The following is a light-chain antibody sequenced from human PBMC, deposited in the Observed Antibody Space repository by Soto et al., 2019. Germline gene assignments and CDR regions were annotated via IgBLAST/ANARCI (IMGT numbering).Light chain of an antibody. J-gene: IGKJ4*01. CDR1: QSVSSS. CDR3: QQRSNWPLT. Sequence: EIVLTQSPATLSLSPGERATLSCRASQSVSSSLAWYQQKPGQAPRLLIYDASNRVIGIPARISGSGSGTDFTLTISSLEPEDFAVYYCQQRSNWPLTFGGGTKVEIK. V-gene: IGKV3-11*01. CDR2: DAS.